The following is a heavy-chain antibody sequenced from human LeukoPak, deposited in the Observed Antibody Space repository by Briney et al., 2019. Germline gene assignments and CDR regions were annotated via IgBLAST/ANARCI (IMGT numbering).Heavy chain of an antibody. V-gene: IGHV6-1*01. J-gene: IGHJ4*02. CDR2: TYYRSKWYN. Sequence: SQTLSLTCVISGDSVSSNSAAWNWIRQSPSRGLEWLGRTYYRSKWYNDYAVSVKSRITINPDTSKNQFSLKLSSVTAADTAVYYCARQIALYYDILTGYSYYFDYWGQGILVTVSS. CDR1: GDSVSSNSAA. D-gene: IGHD3-9*01. CDR3: ARQIALYYDILTGYSYYFDY.